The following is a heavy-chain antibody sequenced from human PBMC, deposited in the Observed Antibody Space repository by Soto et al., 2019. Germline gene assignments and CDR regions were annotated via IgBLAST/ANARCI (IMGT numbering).Heavy chain of an antibody. CDR1: EFTSGDYA. J-gene: IGHJ6*02. CDR2: IRSKAYGGTT. CDR3: TRRIAAAGTYYYYGMDV. D-gene: IGHD6-13*01. Sequence: GVLLRHSCTASEFTSGDYAMSRFRKTPGKGLEWVGFIRSKAYGGTTEYAASVKGRFTISRDDSKSIAYLQMNSLKTEDTAVYYCTRRIAAAGTYYYYGMDVWGQGTTVTVSS. V-gene: IGHV3-49*03.